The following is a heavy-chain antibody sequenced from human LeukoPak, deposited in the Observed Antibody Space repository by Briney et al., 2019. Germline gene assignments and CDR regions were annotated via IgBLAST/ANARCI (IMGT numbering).Heavy chain of an antibody. CDR1: GGSISSGDYY. CDR2: IYYSGST. D-gene: IGHD2-15*01. Sequence: SETLSLTCTVSGGSISSGDYYWSWIRQPPGKGLEWIGYIYYSGSTYYNPSLKSRVTISVDTSKNQFSLKLSSVTAADTAVYYCARARRIVVVVAAIPNWFDPWGQGTLVTVSS. V-gene: IGHV4-30-4*01. CDR3: ARARRIVVVVAAIPNWFDP. J-gene: IGHJ5*02.